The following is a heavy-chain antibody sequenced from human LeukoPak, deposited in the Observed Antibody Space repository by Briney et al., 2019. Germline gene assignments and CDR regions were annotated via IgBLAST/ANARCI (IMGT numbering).Heavy chain of an antibody. Sequence: GGSLRLPCAASGFTFSDYYMSWIRQAPGKGLEWVSYISSSGSTIYYADSMKGRFTISRGNAKNSLYLQMNSLRAEDTAVYYCAREISSTSEYWGQGTLVTVSS. CDR2: ISSSGSTI. D-gene: IGHD3-3*01. J-gene: IGHJ4*02. V-gene: IGHV3-11*01. CDR3: AREISSTSEY. CDR1: GFTFSDYY.